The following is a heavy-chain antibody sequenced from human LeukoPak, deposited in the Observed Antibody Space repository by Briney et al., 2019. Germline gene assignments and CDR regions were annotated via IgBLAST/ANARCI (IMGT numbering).Heavy chain of an antibody. CDR3: ARRSDTAYIDY. V-gene: IGHV4-59*08. CDR1: GGSFSGYY. J-gene: IGHJ4*02. Sequence: PSETLSLTCAVYGGSFSGYYWSWIRQPPGKGLEWIGYIYYSGSTNYNPSLKSRVTISVDTSKNQFSLKLSSVTAADTAVYYCARRSDTAYIDYWGQGTLVTVSS. D-gene: IGHD5-18*01. CDR2: IYYSGST.